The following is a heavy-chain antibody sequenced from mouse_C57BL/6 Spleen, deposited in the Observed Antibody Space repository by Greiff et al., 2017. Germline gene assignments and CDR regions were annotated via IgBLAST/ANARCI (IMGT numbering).Heavy chain of an antibody. V-gene: IGHV5-17*01. D-gene: IGHD1-1*01. CDR1: GFTFSDYG. CDR2: ISSGSSTI. CDR3: ARNYVDWGAC. J-gene: IGHJ3*01. Sequence: VTVVESGGGLVKPGGSLKLSCAASGFTFSDYGMHWVRHAPEKGLEWVAYISSGSSTIYDADTVKGRCTISRDNAKNTLFLQMTSLRSEDTAMDYCARNYVDWGACWGQGTLVTVSA.